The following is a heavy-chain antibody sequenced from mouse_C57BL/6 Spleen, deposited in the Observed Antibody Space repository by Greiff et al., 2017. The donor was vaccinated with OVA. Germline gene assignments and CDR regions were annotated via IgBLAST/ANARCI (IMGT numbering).Heavy chain of an antibody. J-gene: IGHJ3*01. Sequence: EVQVVESGGGLVQPGGSMKLSCAASGFTFSDAWMDWVRQSPEKGLEWIAEIINKANNHATYYADNVKGRFTISRVDSKSSVYMQMNSLRAEDTGIYYCATYDYDGGFAYWGQGTLVTVSA. V-gene: IGHV6-6*01. CDR3: ATYDYDGGFAY. CDR2: IINKANNHAT. D-gene: IGHD2-4*01. CDR1: GFTFSDAW.